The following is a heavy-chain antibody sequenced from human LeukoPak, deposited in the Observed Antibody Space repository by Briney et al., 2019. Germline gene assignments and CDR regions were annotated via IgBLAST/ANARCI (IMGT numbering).Heavy chain of an antibody. D-gene: IGHD6-19*01. CDR1: GYTFTGYY. CDR2: SNPNSGDT. V-gene: IGHV1-2*02. J-gene: IGHJ4*02. CDR3: ARETEAGTRGLDY. Sequence: ASVKVSCKASGYTFTGYYIHWVRQAPGQGLEYLGWSNPNSGDTDYAQKFQGRVTMTRDTSISTAYMELSRLRSDDTALYYCARETEAGTRGLDYWGQGTLVTVSS.